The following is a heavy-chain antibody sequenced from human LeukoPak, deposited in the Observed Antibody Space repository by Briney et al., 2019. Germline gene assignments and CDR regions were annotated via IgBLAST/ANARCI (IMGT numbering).Heavy chain of an antibody. Sequence: SETLSLTCTVSGGSISSSSYYWGWIRQPPGKGLEWIGSIYYSGSTYYNPSLKSRVTISVDTSKNQFSLKLSSVTAADTAVYYCASGGSSSWYKGRDDAFDIWGQGTMVTVSS. CDR2: IYYSGST. CDR3: ASGGSSSWYKGRDDAFDI. V-gene: IGHV4-39*01. J-gene: IGHJ3*02. D-gene: IGHD6-13*01. CDR1: GGSISSSSYY.